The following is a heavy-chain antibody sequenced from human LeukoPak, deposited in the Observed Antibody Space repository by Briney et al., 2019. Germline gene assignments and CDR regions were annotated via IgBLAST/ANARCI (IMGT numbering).Heavy chain of an antibody. Sequence: ASVKVSCKASGGTFSSYAISWVRQAPGQGLEWMGRIIPILGIANYVQKFQGRVTITADKSTSTAYMELSSLRSEDTAVYYCARGGFLDYYDSSGYYYNYWGQGTLVTVSS. D-gene: IGHD3-22*01. CDR2: IIPILGIA. V-gene: IGHV1-69*04. J-gene: IGHJ4*02. CDR3: ARGGFLDYYDSSGYYYNY. CDR1: GGTFSSYA.